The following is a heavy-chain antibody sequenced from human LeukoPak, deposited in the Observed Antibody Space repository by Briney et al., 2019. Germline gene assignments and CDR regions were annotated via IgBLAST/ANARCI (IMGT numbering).Heavy chain of an antibody. D-gene: IGHD3-10*01. CDR2: ISGSGGST. J-gene: IGHJ4*02. Sequence: GGSLRLSCAASGFTFSSYAMSWVRQAPGKGLEWVSAISGSGGSTYYADSVKGRFTISRDNSKNTLYLQMNSLRAEDTAVYYCAREYGSGTSSIYYFDNWGQGALVTVSS. CDR3: AREYGSGTSSIYYFDN. V-gene: IGHV3-23*01. CDR1: GFTFSSYA.